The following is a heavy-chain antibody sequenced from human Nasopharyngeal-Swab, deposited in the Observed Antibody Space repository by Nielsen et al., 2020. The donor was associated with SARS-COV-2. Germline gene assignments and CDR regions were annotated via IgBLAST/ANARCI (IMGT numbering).Heavy chain of an antibody. J-gene: IGHJ5*02. CDR3: ARELSNTPKYNWFDP. Sequence: SETLSLTCTVSGYSISSGYYWAWIRQPPGKGLEWIGSIYHGGSTYYTPSLESRVTISVGTSNNHFSLKLTSVTAADTAVYYCARELSNTPKYNWFDPWGQGTLVTVSS. D-gene: IGHD5-18*01. CDR2: IYHGGST. CDR1: GYSISSGYY. V-gene: IGHV4-38-2*02.